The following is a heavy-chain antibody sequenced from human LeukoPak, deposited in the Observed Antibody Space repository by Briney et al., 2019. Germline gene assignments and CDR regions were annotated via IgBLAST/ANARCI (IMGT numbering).Heavy chain of an antibody. J-gene: IGHJ4*02. CDR1: GFTFDHYS. V-gene: IGHV3-9*01. Sequence: GGSLRLSCAASGFTFDHYSMHWVRQAPGKGLGWVSGISFNSGNTGYADSVKGRFTISRDDARNSLYLQMNSLRPEDTALYYCAKDRGAVAGYFDYWGQGVLVTVSS. CDR2: ISFNSGNT. D-gene: IGHD6-19*01. CDR3: AKDRGAVAGYFDY.